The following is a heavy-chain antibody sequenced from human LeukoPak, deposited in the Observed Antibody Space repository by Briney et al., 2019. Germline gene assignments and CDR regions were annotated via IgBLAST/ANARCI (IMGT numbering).Heavy chain of an antibody. V-gene: IGHV1-69*05. CDR1: GGTFSSYA. CDR2: IIPIFGTA. D-gene: IGHD3-22*01. J-gene: IGHJ3*02. CDR3: ARDGEGRYYDSRGLYAFDI. Sequence: SVKVSCKASGGTFSSYAISWVRQAPGQGLEWMGGIIPIFGTANYAQKFQGRVTITTDESTSTAYMELSSLRSEDTAVYYCARDGEGRYYDSRGLYAFDIWGQGTMVTVSS.